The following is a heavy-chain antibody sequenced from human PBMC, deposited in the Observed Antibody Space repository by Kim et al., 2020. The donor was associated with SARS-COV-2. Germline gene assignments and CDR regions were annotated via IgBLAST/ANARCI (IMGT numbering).Heavy chain of an antibody. D-gene: IGHD6-6*01. V-gene: IGHV4-34*01. Sequence: KSRVTISVDTSKNLFSLKLSSVTAADTAVYYCARGVEYSSSHYYYYGMDVWGQGTTVTVSS. J-gene: IGHJ6*02. CDR3: ARGVEYSSSHYYYYGMDV.